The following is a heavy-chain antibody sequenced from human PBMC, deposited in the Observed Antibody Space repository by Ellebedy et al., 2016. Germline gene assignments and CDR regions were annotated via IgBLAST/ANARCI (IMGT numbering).Heavy chain of an antibody. Sequence: ASVKVSCXASGYTFTSYYMHWVRQAPGQGLEWMGIINPSGGSTSYAQKFQGRVTMTRDTSTSTVYMELSSLRSEDTAVYYCARDFHYGSGSNWFDPWGQGTLVTVSS. D-gene: IGHD3-10*01. J-gene: IGHJ5*02. CDR2: INPSGGST. CDR3: ARDFHYGSGSNWFDP. CDR1: GYTFTSYY. V-gene: IGHV1-46*01.